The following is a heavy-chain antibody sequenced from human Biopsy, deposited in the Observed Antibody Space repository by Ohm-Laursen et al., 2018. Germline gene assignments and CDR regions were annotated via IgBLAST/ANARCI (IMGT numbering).Heavy chain of an antibody. V-gene: IGHV4-31*03. CDR1: GASVKTSGYF. D-gene: IGHD6-19*01. J-gene: IGHJ4*02. CDR3: ARVGSGWAPFDK. CDR2: ISYNERT. Sequence: TLSLTCSVSGASVKTSGYFWAWIRQRPGKGLEWIGYISYNERTHYNPSLTSRLAISFDTSNNRISLQLRSVSVADTAVYFCARVGSGWAPFDKWGPGTLVTVSS.